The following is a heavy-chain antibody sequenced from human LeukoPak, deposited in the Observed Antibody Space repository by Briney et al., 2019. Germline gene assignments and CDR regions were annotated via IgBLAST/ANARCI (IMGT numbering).Heavy chain of an antibody. CDR2: ISAYNGNT. J-gene: IGHJ1*01. V-gene: IGHV1-18*01. CDR3: ARKEDDFWSGYYPEYFQH. CDR1: GYTFTSYG. Sequence: GPSVKVSCKASGYTFTSYGISWVRQAPGQGLEWMGWISAYNGNTNYAQKLQGRVTMTTDTSTSTAYMELRSLRSDDTAVYYCARKEDDFWSGYYPEYFQHWGQGTLVTVSS. D-gene: IGHD3-3*01.